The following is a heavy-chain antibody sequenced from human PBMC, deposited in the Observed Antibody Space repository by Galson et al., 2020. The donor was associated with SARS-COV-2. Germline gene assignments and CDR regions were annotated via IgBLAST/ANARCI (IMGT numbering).Heavy chain of an antibody. J-gene: IGHJ2*01. D-gene: IGHD3-16*01. Sequence: ASETLSLTCTVSGGSISNYYWSWIRQPPGKGLEWIGYIYYSGITNYNPSLKSRVTISVDTSKNQFSLKLSSMSAADTAVYYCARLISTFSLDWYFDLWGRGTLVTVSS. CDR1: GGSISNYY. V-gene: IGHV4-59*08. CDR3: ARLISTFSLDWYFDL. CDR2: IYYSGIT.